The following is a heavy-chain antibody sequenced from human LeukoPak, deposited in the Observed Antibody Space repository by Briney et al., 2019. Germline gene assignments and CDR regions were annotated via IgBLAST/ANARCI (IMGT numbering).Heavy chain of an antibody. CDR3: ARGRSSTSTFDAFDI. D-gene: IGHD2-2*01. CDR1: GFTFSSYG. Sequence: PGGSLRLSCAASGFTFSSYGMHWVRQAPGKGLEWVAVIWYDGSNKYYADSVKGRFTISRDNSKNTLYLQTNSLRAEDTAVYYCARGRSSTSTFDAFDIWGQGTMVTVSS. CDR2: IWYDGSNK. J-gene: IGHJ3*02. V-gene: IGHV3-33*01.